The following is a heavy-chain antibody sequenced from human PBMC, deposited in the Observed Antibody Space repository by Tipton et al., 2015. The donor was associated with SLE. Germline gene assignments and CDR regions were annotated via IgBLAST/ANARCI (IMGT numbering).Heavy chain of an antibody. CDR2: IYYSGST. CDR3: ASQNGEGYCSGGSCPGD. D-gene: IGHD2-15*01. Sequence: TLSLTCAVYGGSFSSYYWGWIRQPPGKGLEWIGSIYYSGSTYCNPSLKSRVTISVDTSKNQFSLKLSSVTAADTAVYYCASQNGEGYCSGGSCPGDWGQGTLVTVSS. CDR1: GGSFSSYY. J-gene: IGHJ4*02. V-gene: IGHV4-39*07.